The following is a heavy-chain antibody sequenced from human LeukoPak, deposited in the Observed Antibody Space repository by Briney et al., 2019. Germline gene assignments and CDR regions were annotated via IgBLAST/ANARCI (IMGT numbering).Heavy chain of an antibody. Sequence: NPSETLSLICAVSEMSFSAYYWNWIRQSPGKGLEWIGEINYGGSTKYTPSLEGRGTILIDTSKNQFSLKLTSVTAADTAVYYCARGFPPGSGSRGSHAFDVWGQGTMVTVSS. CDR2: INYGGST. CDR1: EMSFSAYY. V-gene: IGHV4-34*01. CDR3: ARGFPPGSGSRGSHAFDV. D-gene: IGHD6-19*01. J-gene: IGHJ3*01.